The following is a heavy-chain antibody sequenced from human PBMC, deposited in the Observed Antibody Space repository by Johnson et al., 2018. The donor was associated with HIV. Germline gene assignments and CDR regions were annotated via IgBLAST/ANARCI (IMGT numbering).Heavy chain of an antibody. CDR3: ARGAGGSYPDAFDC. CDR2: IYSGGST. CDR1: GFTVSSNY. V-gene: IGHV3-53*01. D-gene: IGHD1-26*01. Sequence: VQLVESGGGLIQPGGSLRLSCAASGFTVSSNYMSWVRQAPGKGLEWVSVIYSGGSTYYADSVKGRFTISRDNSKNTLYLQINSVRAKETAVYYCARGAGGSYPDAFDCWGQGTMVTVSS. J-gene: IGHJ3*01.